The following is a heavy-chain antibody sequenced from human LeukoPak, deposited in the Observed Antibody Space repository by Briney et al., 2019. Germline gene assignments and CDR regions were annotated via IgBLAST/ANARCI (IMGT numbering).Heavy chain of an antibody. Sequence: SETLSLTCTVSGGSISTYYWNWIRQPPGKGLEWIGEINHSGSTNYNPSLESRVTISVDTSKNQFSLKLSSVTAADTAVYYCARSPARGPYDFWSGYYKSETDYWGQGTLVTVSS. J-gene: IGHJ4*02. CDR2: INHSGST. V-gene: IGHV4-34*01. CDR1: GGSISTYY. CDR3: ARSPARGPYDFWSGYYKSETDY. D-gene: IGHD3-3*01.